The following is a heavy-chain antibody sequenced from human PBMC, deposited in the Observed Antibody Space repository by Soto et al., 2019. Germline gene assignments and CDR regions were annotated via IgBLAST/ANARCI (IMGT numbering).Heavy chain of an antibody. Sequence: QVQLLESGGGVVQPGRSLRLSCAASGFTFSEYGMHWVRQAPGKGLEWMAVMSFDGSQIYYAESVAGRFTISRDNSKNTLYLQMNSLRPEDTAVYYCAKVVVRWSPGYDASDVWGPGTMVTVSS. CDR1: GFTFSEYG. CDR2: MSFDGSQI. CDR3: AKVVVRWSPGYDASDV. D-gene: IGHD2-15*01. J-gene: IGHJ3*01. V-gene: IGHV3-30*18.